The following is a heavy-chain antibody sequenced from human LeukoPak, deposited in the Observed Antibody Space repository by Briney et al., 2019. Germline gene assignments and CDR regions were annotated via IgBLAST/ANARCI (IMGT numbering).Heavy chain of an antibody. V-gene: IGHV4-4*07. CDR3: ARMYGAYVSFDY. J-gene: IGHJ4*02. CDR1: GGSISSYC. Sequence: PSETLSLTCTVSGGSISSYCWSWIRQPAGKGLEWTGRIYTSGTTTYNPSLKSRVTMSVDTSKNQFSLKLSSVTAADTALYYCARMYGAYVSFDYWGQGTLVTVSS. D-gene: IGHD4/OR15-4a*01. CDR2: IYTSGTT.